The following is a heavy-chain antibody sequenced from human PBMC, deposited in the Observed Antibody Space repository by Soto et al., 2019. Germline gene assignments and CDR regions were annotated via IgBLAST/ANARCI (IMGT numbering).Heavy chain of an antibody. D-gene: IGHD2-2*01. V-gene: IGHV3-9*01. CDR3: VNDDCSSTSCHFDY. Sequence: EVQLVESGGGLVQPGRSLRLSCAASGFTFDDYAMHWVRQDPGKGLEWLSGISWNSGRIEYADSVKGRFTISRDNAKNSLYLQMNSLRTEDTALYYCVNDDCSSTSCHFDYWGQGTLVTVSS. CDR1: GFTFDDYA. J-gene: IGHJ4*02. CDR2: ISWNSGRI.